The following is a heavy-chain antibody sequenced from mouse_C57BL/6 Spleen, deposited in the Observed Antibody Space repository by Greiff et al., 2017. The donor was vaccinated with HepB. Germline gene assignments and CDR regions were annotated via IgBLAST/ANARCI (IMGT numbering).Heavy chain of an antibody. CDR1: GYTFTSYW. CDR3: ARSHYYGRRGGFAY. Sequence: QVQLQQPGAELVRPGSSVKLSCKASGYTFTSYWMDWVKQRPGQGLEWIGNIYPSDSETHYNQKFKDKATLTVDKSSSTAYMQLSSLTSEDSAVYYCARSHYYGRRGGFAYCGQGTLVTVSA. J-gene: IGHJ3*01. CDR2: IYPSDSET. V-gene: IGHV1-61*01. D-gene: IGHD1-1*01.